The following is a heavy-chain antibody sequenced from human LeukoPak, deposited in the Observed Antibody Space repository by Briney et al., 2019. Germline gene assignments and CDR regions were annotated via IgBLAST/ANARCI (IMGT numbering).Heavy chain of an antibody. J-gene: IGHJ3*01. CDR3: ARSGGRLMPDDAFNL. V-gene: IGHV4-59*01. CDR1: GGSISSYY. CDR2: GSYSGST. D-gene: IGHD3-10*01. Sequence: SETLSLTCTVSGGSISSYYWNWIRQPPGKGLEWIGYGSYSGSTDYTPSLKSRVTISVDTSKNQFSLKLSSVTAADTAVYYCARSGGRLMPDDAFNLWGQGTMVSVSS.